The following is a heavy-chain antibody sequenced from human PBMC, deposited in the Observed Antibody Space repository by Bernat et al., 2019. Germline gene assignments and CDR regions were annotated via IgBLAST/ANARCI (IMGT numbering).Heavy chain of an antibody. D-gene: IGHD5-12*01. J-gene: IGHJ4*02. V-gene: IGHV3-30-3*01. CDR2: ISYDGSNK. CDR1: GFTFSSYA. CDR3: AKDIVANPC. Sequence: QVQLVESGGGVVQPGRSLRLSCAASGFTFSSYAMHWVRQAPGKGLEWVAVISYDGSNKYYADSVKGRFTISRDNSKNTLYLQMNSLRAEDTAVYYCAKDIVANPCWGQGTLVTVSS.